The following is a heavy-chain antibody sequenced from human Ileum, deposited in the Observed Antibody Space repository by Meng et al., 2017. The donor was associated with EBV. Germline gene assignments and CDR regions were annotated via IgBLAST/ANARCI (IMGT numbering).Heavy chain of an antibody. CDR3: AKGGSTLLKWFDP. V-gene: IGHV3-23*01. CDR1: GFIFSNYG. CDR2: IYGDGGTT. J-gene: IGHJ5*02. D-gene: IGHD2-15*01. Sequence: VRLLEAGGGLVQPGGSLSLSCAASGFIFSNYGMSWVRQTPGEGLEWVSSIYGDGGTTLYADSVKGRFTISRDNSKNTLYMQMNSLRAEDSAVYYCAKGGSTLLKWFDPWGQGTLVTVSS.